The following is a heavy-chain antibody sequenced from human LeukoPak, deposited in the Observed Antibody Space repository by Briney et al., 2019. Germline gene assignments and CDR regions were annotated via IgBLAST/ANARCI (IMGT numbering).Heavy chain of an antibody. CDR3: ARLFDSSGWYGSYYYMDV. CDR2: INGDGSRT. V-gene: IGHV3-74*01. D-gene: IGHD6-19*01. Sequence: PGGSLRLSCAASGFTFSSYWMHWVRQAPGKGLVWVSRINGDGSRTTYADSAKGRFTISRDNSKNTLYLQMNSLRAEDTAIYYCARLFDSSGWYGSYYYMDVWGKGTTVTVSS. CDR1: GFTFSSYW. J-gene: IGHJ6*03.